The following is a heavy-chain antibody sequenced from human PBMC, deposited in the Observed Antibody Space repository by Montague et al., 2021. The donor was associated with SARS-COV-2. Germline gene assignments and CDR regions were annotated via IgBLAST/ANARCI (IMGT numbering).Heavy chain of an antibody. CDR1: GGSFSGYY. CDR3: ARGSGCSGGSIYSEWDPYYCYGIDV. J-gene: IGHJ6*02. V-gene: IGHV4-34*01. Sequence: SETLSLTCAVYGGSFSGYYWSWIRQPPGKGLEWMGEINHSGSTNYNPSLKSRVTISVDTSKNQFSLKLSSVTAADTAVYYCARGSGCSGGSIYSEWDPYYCYGIDVWGQGTTVTVSS. D-gene: IGHD2-15*01. CDR2: INHSGST.